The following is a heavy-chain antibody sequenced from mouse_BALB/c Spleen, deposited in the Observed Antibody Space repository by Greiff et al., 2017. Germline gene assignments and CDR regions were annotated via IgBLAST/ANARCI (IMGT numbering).Heavy chain of an antibody. D-gene: IGHD2-3*01. CDR3: TRDGYPLYAMDY. J-gene: IGHJ4*01. CDR2: IYPGNSDT. CDR1: GYTFTSYW. V-gene: IGHV1-5*01. Sequence: EVNLVESGTVLARPGASVTMSCKASGYTFTSYWMHWVKQRPGQGLEWIGAIYPGNSDTSYNQKFKGKAKLTAVTSTSTAYMELSSLTNEDSAVYYCTRDGYPLYAMDYWGQGTSVTGSS.